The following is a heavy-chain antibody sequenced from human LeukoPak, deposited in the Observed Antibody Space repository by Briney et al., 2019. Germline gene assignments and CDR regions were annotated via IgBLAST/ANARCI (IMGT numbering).Heavy chain of an antibody. CDR1: GFTFSSYS. V-gene: IGHV3-48*04. CDR2: ISSSSTI. J-gene: IGHJ6*03. Sequence: SGGSLRLSCAASGFTFSSYSMNWVRQAPGKGLEWVSYISSSSTIYYADSVKGRFTISRDNAKNSLYLQMNSLRAEDTAVYYCARDSYADYYMDVWGKGTTVTVSS. CDR3: ARDSYADYYMDV. D-gene: IGHD2-2*01.